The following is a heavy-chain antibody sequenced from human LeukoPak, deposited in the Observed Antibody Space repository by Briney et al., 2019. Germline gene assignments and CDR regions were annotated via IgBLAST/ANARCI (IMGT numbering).Heavy chain of an antibody. CDR2: IKEDGSEK. V-gene: IGHV3-7*01. CDR1: GFAFSRYW. CDR3: ARDSFETDIDY. J-gene: IGHJ4*02. Sequence: GGSLRLSCAASGFAFSRYWMSWVRQAPGKGLECVANIKEDGSEKYYVDSVKGRFTISRDDAKNSLYLQMNNLRAEDTAVCYCARDSFETDIDYWGQGTLVTVSS. D-gene: IGHD1-14*01.